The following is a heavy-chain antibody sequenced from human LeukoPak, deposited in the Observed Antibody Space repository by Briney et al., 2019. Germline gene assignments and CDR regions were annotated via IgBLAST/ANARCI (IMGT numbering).Heavy chain of an antibody. CDR1: GFTFDDYA. J-gene: IGHJ3*02. D-gene: IGHD4-23*01. Sequence: PGRSLRLSCAASGFTFDDYAMHWVRQAPGKGLEWVSGISWNSGSIGYADSVKGRFTISRDNAKNSLYLQMNSLRAEDTAVYYCASFAVVTGAFDIWGQGTMVTVSS. V-gene: IGHV3-9*01. CDR3: ASFAVVTGAFDI. CDR2: ISWNSGSI.